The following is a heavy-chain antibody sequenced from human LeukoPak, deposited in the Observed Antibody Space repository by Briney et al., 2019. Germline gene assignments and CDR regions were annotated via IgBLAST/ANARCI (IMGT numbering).Heavy chain of an antibody. D-gene: IGHD1-1*01. CDR2: ISSSGRST. CDR1: GLTFNSYV. V-gene: IGHV3-23*01. J-gene: IGHJ4*02. Sequence: GGSLRLPCATSGLTFNSYVMTWVRQAPERGLEWVSSISSSGRSTYYADSVRGRFTISRDNSKNTLFLQMNTLRADDTAVYYCAKEVPYLDYWGRGTLVTVSS. CDR3: AKEVPYLDY.